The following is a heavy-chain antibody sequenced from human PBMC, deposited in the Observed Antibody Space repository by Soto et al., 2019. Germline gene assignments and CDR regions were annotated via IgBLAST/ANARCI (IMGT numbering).Heavy chain of an antibody. V-gene: IGHV2-5*02. Sequence: KESGPTLVKPTQTLTLTCTFSGFSLSTSGVGVGWIRQPPGKALEWLALIYWDDDKRYSPSLKSRLTITKDTSKNQVVLTMTNMDPVDTATYYCAHARGLPAAMPVFDYWGQGTLVTVSS. CDR1: GFSLSTSGVG. J-gene: IGHJ4*02. CDR2: IYWDDDK. D-gene: IGHD2-2*01. CDR3: AHARGLPAAMPVFDY.